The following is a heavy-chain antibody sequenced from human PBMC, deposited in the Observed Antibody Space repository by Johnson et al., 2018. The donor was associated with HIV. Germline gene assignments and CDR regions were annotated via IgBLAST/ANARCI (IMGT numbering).Heavy chain of an antibody. Sequence: VQLVESGGGLVQPGGSLRLSCAASGFTFSSYDMHWVRQATGKGLEWVSVIYSGGSTYYADSVKGRFTISRDNSKNTLYLQMNSLRAEDTAVYYCAREGGQWLGSYAVEIWGQGTMVTVSS. V-gene: IGHV3-66*02. J-gene: IGHJ3*02. CDR3: AREGGQWLGSYAVEI. CDR2: IYSGGST. CDR1: GFTFSSYD. D-gene: IGHD6-19*01.